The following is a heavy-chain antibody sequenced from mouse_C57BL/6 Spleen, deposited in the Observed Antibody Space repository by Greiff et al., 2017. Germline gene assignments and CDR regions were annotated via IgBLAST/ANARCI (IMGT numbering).Heavy chain of an antibody. CDR1: GYTFTSYW. CDR3: AGTEAMDY. CDR2: INTSSGYT. J-gene: IGHJ4*01. Sequence: QVQLQQSGAELAKPGASVKLSCTASGYTFTSYWMHWVNQRPGQGLEWIGYINTSSGYTTYNQKFKDKAKMTADKSSITAYMQLSSLTYEDAAVYYCAGTEAMDYWGQGTSVTVSS. D-gene: IGHD4-1*01. V-gene: IGHV1-7*01.